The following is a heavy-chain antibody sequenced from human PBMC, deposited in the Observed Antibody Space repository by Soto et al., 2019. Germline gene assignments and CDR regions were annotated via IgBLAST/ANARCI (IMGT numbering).Heavy chain of an antibody. CDR2: ISYDGSNK. CDR3: AKDSPGPATLVYYYYGMDV. V-gene: IGHV3-30*18. J-gene: IGHJ6*02. D-gene: IGHD2-2*01. Sequence: GGSLRLSCAASGFTFSSYGMHWVRQAPGKGLEWVAVISYDGSNKYYADSVKGRFTISRDNSKNTLYLQMNSLRAEDTAVYYCAKDSPGPATLVYYYYGMDVWGQGTTVTVSS. CDR1: GFTFSSYG.